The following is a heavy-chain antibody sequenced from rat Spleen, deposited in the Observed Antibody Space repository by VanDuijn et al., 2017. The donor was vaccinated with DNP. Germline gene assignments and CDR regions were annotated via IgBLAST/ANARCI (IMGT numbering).Heavy chain of an antibody. CDR3: ARDRDTTGIPYFDY. CDR1: GFTFSDYY. D-gene: IGHD1-7*01. Sequence: EVQLVESGGGLVQPGRSMKLSCAASGFTFSDYYMAWVRQAPKKGLEWVASITSSGGSTYYPDSVKGRFTISRDNAKNTLYLQMNSLRSEDTATYYCARDRDTTGIPYFDYWGQGVMVTVSS. V-gene: IGHV5-25*01. J-gene: IGHJ2*01. CDR2: ITSSGGST.